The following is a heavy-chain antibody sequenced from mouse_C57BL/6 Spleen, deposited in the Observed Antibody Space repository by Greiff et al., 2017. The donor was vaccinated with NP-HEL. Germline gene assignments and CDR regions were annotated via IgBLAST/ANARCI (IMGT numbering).Heavy chain of an antibody. D-gene: IGHD2-5*01. CDR1: GYTFTSYW. V-gene: IGHV1-64*01. CDR2: IHPNSGST. Sequence: VQLQQPGAELVKPGASVKLSCKASGYTFTSYWMHWVKQRPGQGLEWIGMIHPNSGSTNYNEKFKSKATLTVDKSSSTAYMQLSSLTSEDSAVYYCARGPYYSNYTGAYWGQGTLVTVSA. J-gene: IGHJ3*01. CDR3: ARGPYYSNYTGAY.